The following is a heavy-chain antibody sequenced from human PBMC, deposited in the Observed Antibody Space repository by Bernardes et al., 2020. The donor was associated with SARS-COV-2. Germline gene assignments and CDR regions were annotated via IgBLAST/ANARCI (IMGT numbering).Heavy chain of an antibody. CDR2: IYYSGTT. CDR3: ARGQNYDFWSGYYSNWFDP. CDR1: GGSISTNTYY. V-gene: IGHV4-39*01. D-gene: IGHD3-3*01. Sequence: SETLSLTCTVSGGSISTNTYYWGWIRQSPGKGLEWIGSIYYSGTTYYNPSLKSRVTVSVATSENRFSLELTSVTAADTAVYYCARGQNYDFWSGYYSNWFDPWGVGNLVTVSS. J-gene: IGHJ5*02.